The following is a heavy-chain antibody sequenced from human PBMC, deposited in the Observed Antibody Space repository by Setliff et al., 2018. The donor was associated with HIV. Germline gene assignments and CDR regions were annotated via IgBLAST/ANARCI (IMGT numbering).Heavy chain of an antibody. CDR2: IYYSGTT. Sequence: SETLSLTCTVSGGSISSYYWTWIRQPPGKGLEWIGYIYYSGTTNYNPSLRSRVTISVDTSKNQFSLKLSSVTAADTAVYYCARLQDSSGYYRYWGQGTQVTVSS. CDR1: GGSISSYY. CDR3: ARLQDSSGYYRY. V-gene: IGHV4-59*08. D-gene: IGHD3-22*01. J-gene: IGHJ4*02.